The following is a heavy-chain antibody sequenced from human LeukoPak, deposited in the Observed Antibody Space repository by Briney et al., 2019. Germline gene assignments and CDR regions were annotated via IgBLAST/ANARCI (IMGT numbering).Heavy chain of an antibody. D-gene: IGHD6-19*01. V-gene: IGHV4-34*01. CDR1: GGSFSGYY. CDR2: INHSGST. Sequence: SETLSLTCAVYGGSFSGYYWSWIRQPAGKGLEWIGEINHSGSTNYNPSLKSRVTISVDTSKNQFSLKLSSVTAADTAVYYCARVPRIAVAGKGGFDYWGQGTLVTVSS. CDR3: ARVPRIAVAGKGGFDY. J-gene: IGHJ4*02.